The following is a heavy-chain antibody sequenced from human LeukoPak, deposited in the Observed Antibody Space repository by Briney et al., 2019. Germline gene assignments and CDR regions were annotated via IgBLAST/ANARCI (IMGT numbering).Heavy chain of an antibody. D-gene: IGHD2-2*02. CDR2: INPNSGGT. J-gene: IGHJ5*02. CDR1: GYSFTGYY. V-gene: IGHV1-2*02. Sequence: ASVKVPCKASGYSFTGYYIHWVRQAPGQGLEWMGWINPNSGGTNYAQKFQGRVTMTRDTSISTAYMELSRLRSDDTAVYYCARGDIVVLPAGIPHNWFDPWGQGTLATVSS. CDR3: ARGDIVVLPAGIPHNWFDP.